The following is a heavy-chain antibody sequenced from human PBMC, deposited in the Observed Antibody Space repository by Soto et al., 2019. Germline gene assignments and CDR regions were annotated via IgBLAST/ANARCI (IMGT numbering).Heavy chain of an antibody. Sequence: EAQLVESGGGLVKPGGSLRLSCAASGFTFSNAWMSWVRQAPGKGLEWVGRIKSKADGGTVDYAAPVKGRFTISRDDSNNTLFLQMNSLKTEDTAVYYCATEGLHFSMVRGVMIMLAGYFYGMDVWGQGTTVTVSS. CDR2: IKSKADGGTV. CDR3: ATEGLHFSMVRGVMIMLAGYFYGMDV. D-gene: IGHD3-10*01. CDR1: GFTFSNAW. J-gene: IGHJ6*02. V-gene: IGHV3-15*01.